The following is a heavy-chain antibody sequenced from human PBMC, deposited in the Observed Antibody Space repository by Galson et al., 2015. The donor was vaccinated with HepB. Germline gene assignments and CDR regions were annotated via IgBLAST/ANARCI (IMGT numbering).Heavy chain of an antibody. CDR3: ARGPRAAAGTWYCDY. CDR2: ISSNGGST. V-gene: IGHV3-64*01. CDR1: GFTFSSYA. D-gene: IGHD6-13*01. J-gene: IGHJ4*02. Sequence: SLRLSCAASGFTFSSYAMHWVRQAPGKGLEYVSAISSNGGSTYYANSVKGRFTISRDNSKNTLYLQMGSLRAEDMAVYYCARGPRAAAGTWYCDYWGQGTLVTVSS.